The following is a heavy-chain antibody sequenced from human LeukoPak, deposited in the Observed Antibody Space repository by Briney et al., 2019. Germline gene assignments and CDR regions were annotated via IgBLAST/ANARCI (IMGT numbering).Heavy chain of an antibody. CDR3: ARTTVYGVSYFDY. CDR1: GGFISNSY. D-gene: IGHD4-17*01. CDR2: IYYSGST. J-gene: IGHJ4*02. V-gene: IGHV4-59*08. Sequence: SETLSLTCPVYGGFISNSYWSWIRQPPGKGLEWIGYIYYSGSTSYNPSLKSRDTISVDTSNNQSSLELISVTAADTAVYYCARTTVYGVSYFDYGGQGTLVTVSS.